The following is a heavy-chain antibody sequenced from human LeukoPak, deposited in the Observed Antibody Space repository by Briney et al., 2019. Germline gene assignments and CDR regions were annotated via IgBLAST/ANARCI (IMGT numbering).Heavy chain of an antibody. D-gene: IGHD2-21*02. Sequence: GGSQRLSCAASGFTFSTYAMSWVRQAPGKGLEWVSHFGGSGGTIYYADSVKGRFTISRDNSKNTLYLQMNSLRAEDTAVYYCAKSDCGGDCHLLDYWGQGTLVTVSS. CDR1: GFTFSTYA. CDR2: FGGSGGTI. CDR3: AKSDCGGDCHLLDY. J-gene: IGHJ4*02. V-gene: IGHV3-23*01.